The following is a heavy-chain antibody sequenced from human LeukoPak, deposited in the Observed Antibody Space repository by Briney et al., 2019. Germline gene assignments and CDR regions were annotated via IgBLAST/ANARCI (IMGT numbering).Heavy chain of an antibody. J-gene: IGHJ4*02. CDR2: ITSNGGTT. V-gene: IGHV3-64*01. CDR1: GFTFSSYS. D-gene: IGHD4-23*01. CDR3: ARGTRWASDY. Sequence: GGSLRLSSAASGFTFSSYSMVWVRQAPGKGLEYVSGITSNGGTTYYGNSVKGRFTISRDNSKDTLYLQMGSLRTEDMAVYYCARGTRWASDYWGQGTPVTVAS.